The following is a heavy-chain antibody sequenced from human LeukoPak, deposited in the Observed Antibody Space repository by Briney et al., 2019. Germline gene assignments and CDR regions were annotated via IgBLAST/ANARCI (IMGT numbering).Heavy chain of an antibody. CDR2: IKQDGSEK. Sequence: GGSLRLSCAASGFTFSDYYMSWIRQAPGKGLEWVANIKQDGSEKYYVDSVKGRFTISRDNAKNSLYLQMNSLRAEDTAVYYCARDGYSGYDYGGYYYYMDVWGKGTTVTVSS. CDR1: GFTFSDYY. V-gene: IGHV3-7*01. J-gene: IGHJ6*03. CDR3: ARDGYSGYDYGGYYYYMDV. D-gene: IGHD5-12*01.